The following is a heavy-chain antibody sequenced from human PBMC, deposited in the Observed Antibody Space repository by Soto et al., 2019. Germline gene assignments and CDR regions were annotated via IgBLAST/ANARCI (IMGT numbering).Heavy chain of an antibody. Sequence: SETLSLTCTVSGGSISSYYWTWTRQPPGKGLEWIGCIYNGATTNYNHSLKSRVTISVDTSKNQFSLKLTSVTAADTAVYYCARDDSQRPATYWGQGTLVTVSS. V-gene: IGHV4-59*01. D-gene: IGHD1-26*01. CDR2: IYNGATT. CDR1: GGSISSYY. J-gene: IGHJ4*02. CDR3: ARDDSQRPATY.